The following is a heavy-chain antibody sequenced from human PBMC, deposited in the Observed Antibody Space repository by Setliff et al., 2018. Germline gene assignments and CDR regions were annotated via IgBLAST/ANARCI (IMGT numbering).Heavy chain of an antibody. V-gene: IGHV3-48*03. CDR2: ISSSGSI. J-gene: IGHJ6*02. Sequence: GGSLRLSCAASGFTFSSYTMNWVRQGPGKGLEWVAYISSSGSIYYADSVRGRFTISRDNAKNSLYLQMNSLRAEDTAVYYCARDGVSYGMDVWGQGTTVTVS. CDR1: GFTFSSYT. CDR3: ARDGVSYGMDV.